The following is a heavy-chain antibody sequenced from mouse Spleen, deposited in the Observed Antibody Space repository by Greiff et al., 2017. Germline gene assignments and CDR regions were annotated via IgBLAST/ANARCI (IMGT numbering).Heavy chain of an antibody. V-gene: IGHV1-69*01. D-gene: IGHD1-1*01. Sequence: QVQLQQPGAELVMPGASVKLSCKASGYTFTSYWMHWVKQRPGQGLEWIGEIDPSDSYTNYNQKFKGKATLTVDKSSSTAYMQLSSLTSEDSAVYYCARSGVYGSSYYFDYWGQGTTLTVSS. CDR3: ARSGVYGSSYYFDY. CDR2: IDPSDSYT. CDR1: GYTFTSYW. J-gene: IGHJ2*01.